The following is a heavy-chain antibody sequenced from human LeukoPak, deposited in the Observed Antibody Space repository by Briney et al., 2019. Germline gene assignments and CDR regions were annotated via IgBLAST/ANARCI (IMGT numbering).Heavy chain of an antibody. J-gene: IGHJ5*02. CDR1: GGSISSSSYY. CDR2: INHSGST. Sequence: SETLSLTCTVSGGSISSSSYYWSWIRQPPGKGLEWIGEINHSGSTNYNPSLKSRVTISVDTSKNQFSLKLSSVTAADTAVYYCARHWIAVAGNWFDPWGQGTLVTVSS. D-gene: IGHD6-19*01. V-gene: IGHV4-39*07. CDR3: ARHWIAVAGNWFDP.